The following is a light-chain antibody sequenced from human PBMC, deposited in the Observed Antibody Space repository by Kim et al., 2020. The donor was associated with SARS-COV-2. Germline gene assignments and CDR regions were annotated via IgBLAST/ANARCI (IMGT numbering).Light chain of an antibody. Sequence: STGERATLACRASQSVDRKVAWYQQKGGQAPRLVIHTASTRATGFPARFSGSGSGTEFNLTISSLQSEDVAVYYCQQYNNWPPITFGQGTRLEIK. J-gene: IGKJ5*01. CDR2: TAS. V-gene: IGKV3-15*01. CDR3: QQYNNWPPIT. CDR1: QSVDRK.